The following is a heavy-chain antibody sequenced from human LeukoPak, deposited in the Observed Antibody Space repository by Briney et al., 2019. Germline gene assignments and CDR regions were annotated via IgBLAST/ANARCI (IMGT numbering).Heavy chain of an antibody. J-gene: IGHJ3*02. CDR3: ATDSSGYDAFDI. CDR2: IFYSGST. V-gene: IGHV4-39*07. CDR1: GDSISSSNYY. Sequence: SETLSLTCTVSGDSISSSNYYWGWLRQPPGKGLEWIGSIFYSGSTYYNPSLKSRVTISVDTSKNQFSLNLSSVTAADTAVYYCATDSSGYDAFDIWGQGTMVTVSS. D-gene: IGHD3-22*01.